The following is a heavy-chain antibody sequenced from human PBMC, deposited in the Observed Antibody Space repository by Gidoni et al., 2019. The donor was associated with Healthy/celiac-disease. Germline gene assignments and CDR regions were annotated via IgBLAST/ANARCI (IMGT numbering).Heavy chain of an antibody. V-gene: IGHV3-15*01. Sequence: EVQLVESGGGLVKPGGSLRLSCAASGFTFSNAWMSWVRQAPGKGLEWVGRIKSKTDGGTTDYAAPVKGRFTISRDDSKNTLYLQMNSLKTEDTAVYYCTTGPTMIVVVNTFFDYWGQGTLVTVSS. CDR2: IKSKTDGGTT. CDR1: GFTFSNAW. J-gene: IGHJ4*02. D-gene: IGHD3-22*01. CDR3: TTGPTMIVVVNTFFDY.